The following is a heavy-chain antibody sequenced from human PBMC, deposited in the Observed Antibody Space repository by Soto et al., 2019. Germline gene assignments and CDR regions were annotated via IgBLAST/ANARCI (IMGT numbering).Heavy chain of an antibody. Sequence: QVQLVQSGAEVKKPGASVKVSCKASGYTFSTYGFSWVRQAPGQGLEWMVWIGADNGDTNYAQNFQGRVTMTTDTYTTTSDMELRSLTSDDTAVYFCARDWKGAEGFDPWGQGTLVTVSS. V-gene: IGHV1-18*01. CDR1: GYTFSTYG. CDR3: ARDWKGAEGFDP. D-gene: IGHD1-1*01. CDR2: IGADNGDT. J-gene: IGHJ5*02.